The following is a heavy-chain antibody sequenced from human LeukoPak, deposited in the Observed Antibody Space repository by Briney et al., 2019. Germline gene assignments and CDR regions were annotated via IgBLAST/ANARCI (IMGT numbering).Heavy chain of an antibody. D-gene: IGHD5-24*01. V-gene: IGHV4-30-2*01. CDR1: GGSISSGGYY. CDR2: IYHSGST. CDR3: ARDGGRRDGYNCFDY. J-gene: IGHJ4*02. Sequence: SSETLSLTCTVSGGSISSGGYYWSWIRQLPGKGLEWIGYIYHSGSTYYNPSLKSRVTISVDKSKNQFSLKLSSVTAADTAVYYCARDGGRRDGYNCFDYWGQGTLVTVSS.